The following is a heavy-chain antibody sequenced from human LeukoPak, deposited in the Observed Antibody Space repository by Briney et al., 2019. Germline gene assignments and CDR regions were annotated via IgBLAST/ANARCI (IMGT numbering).Heavy chain of an antibody. Sequence: SETLSLTCTVSGGSISSYHWSWIRQPAGKGLEWIGRIYISGSGSTNYNPSLKSRVTMSVDTSKNQFSLKLSSVTAADTAVYYCARDKRVAVAGTYIYYYYMDVWGNGTTVTISS. CDR3: ARDKRVAVAGTYIYYYYMDV. V-gene: IGHV4-4*07. CDR1: GGSISSYH. CDR2: IYISGSGST. D-gene: IGHD6-19*01. J-gene: IGHJ6*03.